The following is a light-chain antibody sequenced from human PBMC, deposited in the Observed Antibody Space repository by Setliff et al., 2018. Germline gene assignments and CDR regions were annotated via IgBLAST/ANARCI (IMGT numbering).Light chain of an antibody. Sequence: QSALTQPASVSGSPGQSITISCFGTSSDVGSYDLVSWYQQHPGKAPKLIIYAVSDRPSGVSNRFSGSKSGNTASLTISGLQTEDEADYYCNAYTSGSTYVFGTGTKVTVL. CDR2: AVS. CDR3: NAYTSGSTYV. CDR1: SSDVGSYDL. J-gene: IGLJ1*01. V-gene: IGLV2-14*03.